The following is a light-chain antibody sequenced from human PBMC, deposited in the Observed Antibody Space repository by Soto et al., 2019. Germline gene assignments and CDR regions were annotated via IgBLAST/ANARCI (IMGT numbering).Light chain of an antibody. CDR1: QRFSVNY. V-gene: IGKV3-20*01. CDR2: GAS. J-gene: IGKJ1*01. CDR3: LLYDISPT. Sequence: EIVLTQSPGTLSLSPGERATLSCRASQRFSVNYLAWYQHKPGQAPRLLIYGASSRATGIPDRFTGSGSGTDFTLTISRLEPEDFALYDWLLYDISPTFGKGTKVEIK.